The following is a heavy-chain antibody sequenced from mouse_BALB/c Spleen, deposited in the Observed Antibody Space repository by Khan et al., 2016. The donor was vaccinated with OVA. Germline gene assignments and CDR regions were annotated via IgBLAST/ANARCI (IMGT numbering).Heavy chain of an antibody. CDR1: GYTFTSYW. CDR3: VNNCSSSAWFTY. CDR2: INPSTDYT. Sequence: QVQLQQSGAELAKPGASVKMSCKASGYTFTSYWMHWVKQRPGQGLEWIGYINPSTDYTEYNQKFKDKVTFTVDKSSSTAYMQLNSLTSEDTAVYYGVNNCSSSAWFTYWGQGTLVTVSA. J-gene: IGHJ3*01. V-gene: IGHV1-7*01. D-gene: IGHD1-1*01.